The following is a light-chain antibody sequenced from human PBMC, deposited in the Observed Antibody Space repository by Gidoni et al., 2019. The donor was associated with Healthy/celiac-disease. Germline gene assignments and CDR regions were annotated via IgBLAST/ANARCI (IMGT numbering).Light chain of an antibody. CDR1: SSDVGGYKY. CDR2: EVS. V-gene: IGLV2-14*01. CDR3: SSYTSSSTYVV. Sequence: QSALTPPASVSVSPGQSITISCTGTSSDVGGYKYVSWYQQQPGKAPKLMIYEVSKRPSGVSNRFSGSKSGNTASLTISGLQAEDEDDYYCSSYTSSSTYVVFGGGTKRTVL. J-gene: IGLJ2*01.